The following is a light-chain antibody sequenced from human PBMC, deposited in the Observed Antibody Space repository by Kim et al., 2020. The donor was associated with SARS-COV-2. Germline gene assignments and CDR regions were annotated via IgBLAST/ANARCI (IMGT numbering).Light chain of an antibody. CDR3: SALDSSLNAQGV. CDR1: SNIVGNQG. V-gene: IGLV10-54*02. CDR2: RNN. J-gene: IGLJ3*02. Sequence: QAGLTQPPSVSKGLRQTATLTCTGNSNIVGNQGAAWLQQHQGHPPKLLSYRNNNRPSGISERFSASRSGNTASLTITGLQPEDEADYYCSALDSSLNAQGVFGGGTQLTVL.